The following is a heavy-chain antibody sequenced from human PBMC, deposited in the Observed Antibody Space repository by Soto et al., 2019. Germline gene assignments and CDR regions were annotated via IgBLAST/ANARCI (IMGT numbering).Heavy chain of an antibody. CDR1: GFSLITSGMG. J-gene: IGHJ4*02. CDR2: IYWDDNK. CDR3: AHRRPDTAMVFDY. V-gene: IGHV2-5*02. D-gene: IGHD5-18*01. Sequence: QITLKESGPTLLKPTQTLTLTCSFSGFSLITSGMGVGWIRQPPGKALEWLALIYWDDNKRYSPSLNSRVTITTDPSKPQVVLTMTNMDPVDTATYYCAHRRPDTAMVFDYWGLGTLVTVSS.